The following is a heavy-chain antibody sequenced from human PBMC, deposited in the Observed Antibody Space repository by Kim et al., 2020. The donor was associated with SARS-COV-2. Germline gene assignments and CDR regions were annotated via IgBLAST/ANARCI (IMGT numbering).Heavy chain of an antibody. CDR2: ISYDGSNK. V-gene: IGHV3-30*03. CDR3: ALIGQDFDP. Sequence: GGSLRLSCAASGFTFSSYGMHWVRQAPGKGLEGVAVISYDGSNKYYADSVKGRFTISRDNSKNTLYLQMNSLRAEDTAVYYCALIGQDFDPWGQGPLVTVSS. D-gene: IGHD2-15*01. J-gene: IGHJ5*02. CDR1: GFTFSSYG.